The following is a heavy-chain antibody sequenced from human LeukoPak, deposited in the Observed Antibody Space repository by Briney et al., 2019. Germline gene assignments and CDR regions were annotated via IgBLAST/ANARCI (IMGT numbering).Heavy chain of an antibody. D-gene: IGHD3-10*01. Sequence: SETLSLTCTVSGGSISSYYWSWIRQPPGKGLEWIGYVYYSGSTNYNPSLKSRVTISVDTSKNQFSLKLSSVTAADTAVYYCARGGSESYRNYYMDVWGKGTTVTVSS. CDR1: GGSISSYY. CDR3: ARGGSESYRNYYMDV. V-gene: IGHV4-59*01. CDR2: VYYSGST. J-gene: IGHJ6*03.